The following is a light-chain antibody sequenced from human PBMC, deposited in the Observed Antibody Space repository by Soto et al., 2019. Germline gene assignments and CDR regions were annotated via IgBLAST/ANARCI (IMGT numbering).Light chain of an antibody. CDR2: DAS. CDR3: QQYDNLLPIT. Sequence: IQMTQSPSSLSASVGDRVTITCQASPDISKNLNWYQQKPGKAPKLLIYDASSLQTGVPSRFSGSGSATHFTFTISSLQPEDIATYYCQQYDNLLPITFGQGTRLEIK. J-gene: IGKJ5*01. CDR1: PDISKN. V-gene: IGKV1-33*01.